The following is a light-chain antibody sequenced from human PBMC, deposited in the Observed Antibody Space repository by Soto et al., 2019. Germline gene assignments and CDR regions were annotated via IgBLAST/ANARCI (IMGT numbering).Light chain of an antibody. CDR3: QHFGNSLWT. CDR2: GAS. Sequence: EMVLTQSPGTLSLSPGERATLSCRASQSVSSSYLAWYQQKSGQAPRLLIYGASSRAIHTPDRFSGSGSGTDFTLTISGLEPEDFAVYYCQHFGNSLWTFGQGTKVDIK. CDR1: QSVSSSY. V-gene: IGKV3-20*01. J-gene: IGKJ1*01.